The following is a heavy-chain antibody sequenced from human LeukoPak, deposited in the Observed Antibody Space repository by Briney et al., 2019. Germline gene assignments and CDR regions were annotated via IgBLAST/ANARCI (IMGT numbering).Heavy chain of an antibody. CDR3: ARMSGGYSDY. Sequence: GGSLRLSCAAPGFTFSNYDVNWVRQAPGKGLEWVSGISGSGGSTYYADSVRGRFTISRDNSRNTLFLQMNSLRAEDTAVYYCARMSGGYSDYWGQGTLVTVSS. CDR2: ISGSGGST. D-gene: IGHD3-10*02. J-gene: IGHJ4*02. V-gene: IGHV3-23*01. CDR1: GFTFSNYD.